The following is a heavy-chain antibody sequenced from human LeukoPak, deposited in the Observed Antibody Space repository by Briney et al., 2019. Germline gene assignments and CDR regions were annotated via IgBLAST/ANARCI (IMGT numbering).Heavy chain of an antibody. CDR1: GFTFSSYS. CDR2: ITGSSKSM. CDR3: ARDDRPFSATHAFDI. Sequence: PGGPLRLSCAASGFTFSSYSMSWVRQAPGKGLEWVSSITGSSKSMYYVESVKGRFTISRDNARNSLDLQMNSLRAEDTAMYYCARDDRPFSATHAFDIWGQGTMVTVSS. J-gene: IGHJ3*02. D-gene: IGHD2-15*01. V-gene: IGHV3-21*01.